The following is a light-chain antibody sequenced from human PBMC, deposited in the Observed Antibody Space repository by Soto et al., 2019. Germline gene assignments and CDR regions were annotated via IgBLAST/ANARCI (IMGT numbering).Light chain of an antibody. CDR1: QSVIGNY. V-gene: IGKV3-20*01. J-gene: IGKJ2*01. Sequence: ENVLTQSPGTLSLSPGERATLSCRASQSVIGNYLAWYQQKPGQVPRLLIYGASTGAAGVPDRFSGSGSGTDFTLTITRLEPEDFAVYYCQQYGRSPLLYTFGQGTRLGVK. CDR3: QQYGRSPLLYT. CDR2: GAS.